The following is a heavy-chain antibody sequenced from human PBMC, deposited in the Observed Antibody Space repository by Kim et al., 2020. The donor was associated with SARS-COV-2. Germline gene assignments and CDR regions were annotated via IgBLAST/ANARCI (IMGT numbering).Heavy chain of an antibody. CDR3: ATQGDGSLDK. J-gene: IGHJ4*02. V-gene: IGHV3-30*03. CDR1: GFTFKNFG. D-gene: IGHD1-26*01. CDR2: VSRDGSAE. Sequence: GGSLRLSCAASGFTFKNFGMRWVRQPPGKGLEWVALVSRDGSAEHYLDSVKGRFTVSRDNSKNTLYLQMNSLRADDTAVYYCATQGDGSLDKWGLGTLVTVAS.